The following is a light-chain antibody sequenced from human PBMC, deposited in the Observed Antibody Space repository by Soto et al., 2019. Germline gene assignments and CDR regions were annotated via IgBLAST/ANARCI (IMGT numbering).Light chain of an antibody. V-gene: IGKV3D-20*01. CDR3: QQYGVSPT. Sequence: EIVLTQSPATLSLSPGEIATLSCGASQSVSSSYLAWYQQKPGLAPRLLIYDASSRATGIPDRFSGSGSGTDFTLTISRLEPEDFAVYYCQQYGVSPTLGGGTKVDIK. CDR2: DAS. CDR1: QSVSSSY. J-gene: IGKJ4*01.